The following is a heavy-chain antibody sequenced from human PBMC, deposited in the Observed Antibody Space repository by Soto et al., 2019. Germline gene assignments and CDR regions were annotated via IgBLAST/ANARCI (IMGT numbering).Heavy chain of an antibody. Sequence: GGSLRLSCAASGFTFSSYGMHWVRQAPGKGLEWVAVISYDGSNRYYADSVKGRFTISRDNSKNTLYLQMNSLRAEDTAVYYCAKDRGYSYGYGSGYYGMDVWGQGTTVTVAS. V-gene: IGHV3-30*18. CDR2: ISYDGSNR. J-gene: IGHJ6*02. CDR1: GFTFSSYG. CDR3: AKDRGYSYGYGSGYYGMDV. D-gene: IGHD5-18*01.